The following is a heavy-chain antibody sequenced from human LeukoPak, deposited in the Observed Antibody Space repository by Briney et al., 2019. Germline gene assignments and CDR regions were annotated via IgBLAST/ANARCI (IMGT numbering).Heavy chain of an antibody. Sequence: PGGSLRLSCAASGFTFSSFATSWVRQAPGKGLEWVSGISASGGSAYYADSVKGRFTISRDNSKNTLYLQMNSLRAEDTAVYYCAKGFYDNSASGVFDIWGQETMVTVSS. V-gene: IGHV3-23*01. D-gene: IGHD3-22*01. CDR2: ISASGGSA. CDR1: GFTFSSFA. J-gene: IGHJ3*02. CDR3: AKGFYDNSASGVFDI.